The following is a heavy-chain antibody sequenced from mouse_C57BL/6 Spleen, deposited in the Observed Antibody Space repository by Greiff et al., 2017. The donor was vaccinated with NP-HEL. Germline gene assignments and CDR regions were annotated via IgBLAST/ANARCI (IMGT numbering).Heavy chain of an antibody. D-gene: IGHD1-1*01. J-gene: IGHJ3*01. CDR3: ARRGTAVVGGFAY. CDR1: SYTFTSYW. V-gene: IGHV1-55*01. CDR2: IYPGSGST. Sequence: QVQLQQPGAELVKPGASVKMSCKASSYTFTSYWITWVKQRPGQGLEWIGDIYPGSGSTNYNEKFKSKATLTVDTSSSTAYMQLSSLTSEDSAVYYGARRGTAVVGGFAYWGQGTLVTVSA.